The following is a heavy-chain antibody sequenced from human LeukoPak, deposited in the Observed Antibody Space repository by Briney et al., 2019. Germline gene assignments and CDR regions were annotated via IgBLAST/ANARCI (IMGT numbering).Heavy chain of an antibody. Sequence: GGSLRLSCAASGLTFSSYAMHWVRQAPGKGLEWVAFISYDGSNKYYADSVKGRFTTSRDNSKNTLYLQMNSLRAEDTAVYYCARGHSGSYLFFGGQGTLVTVSS. CDR1: GLTFSSYA. D-gene: IGHD1-26*01. CDR2: ISYDGSNK. CDR3: ARGHSGSYLFF. J-gene: IGHJ1*01. V-gene: IGHV3-30-3*01.